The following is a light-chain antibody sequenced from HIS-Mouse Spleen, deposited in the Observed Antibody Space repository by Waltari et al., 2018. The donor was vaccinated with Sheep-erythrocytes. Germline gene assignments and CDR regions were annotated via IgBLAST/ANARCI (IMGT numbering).Light chain of an antibody. CDR1: SSDVGGYNY. CDR2: DVS. J-gene: IGLJ3*02. CDR3: CSYAGSYTWV. V-gene: IGLV2-11*01. Sequence: QSALTQPRSVSGSPGQPVTISCTGTSSDVGGYNYVSWYQQHPGKAPKLMIYDVSKRPSGVPDRFACSKSGNSASLTISGLQAEDEADYYCCSYAGSYTWVFGGGTRLTVL.